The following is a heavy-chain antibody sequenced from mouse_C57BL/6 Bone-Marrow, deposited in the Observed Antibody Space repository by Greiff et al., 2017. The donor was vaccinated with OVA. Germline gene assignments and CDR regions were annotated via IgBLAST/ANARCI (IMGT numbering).Heavy chain of an antibody. D-gene: IGHD1-1*01. V-gene: IGHV1-55*01. CDR3: ARSGITTVEGDCAMDY. J-gene: IGHJ4*01. CDR2: IYPGSGRT. CDR1: GYTFTSYW. Sequence: VQLQQSGAELVKPGASVKMSCKASGYTFTSYWITWVKQRPGQGLEWIGDIYPGSGRTNYNEKFKSKATLTVDTSSSAAYMQLSSLTSEDSAVYYCARSGITTVEGDCAMDYWGQGTSVTVSS.